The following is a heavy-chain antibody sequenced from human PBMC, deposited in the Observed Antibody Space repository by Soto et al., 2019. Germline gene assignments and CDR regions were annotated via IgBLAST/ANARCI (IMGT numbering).Heavy chain of an antibody. CDR3: AGAAAGIAFDY. CDR1: GGTFSSYT. J-gene: IGHJ4*02. CDR2: IIPILGIA. Sequence: QVQLVQSGAEVQKPGSSVKVSCKASGGTFSSYTISWVRQAPGQGLEWMGRIIPILGIANYAQKFQGRVTITADKSTSTAYMELSSLRSEDTAVYYCAGAAAGIAFDYWGQGTLVTVSS. V-gene: IGHV1-69*02. D-gene: IGHD6-13*01.